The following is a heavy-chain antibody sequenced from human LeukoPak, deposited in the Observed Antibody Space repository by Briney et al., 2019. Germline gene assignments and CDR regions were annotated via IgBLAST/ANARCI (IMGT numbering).Heavy chain of an antibody. J-gene: IGHJ6*02. V-gene: IGHV1-24*01. CDR1: GYTLTELS. CDR2: FDPEDGET. Sequence: GASVKVSCKVSGYTLTELSMHWVRQAPGKGLEWMGGFDPEDGETIYAQKFQGRVTMTRDTSISTAYMELSRLRSDDTAVYYCARLLIFGVVIPEYYYGMGVWGQGTTVTVSS. D-gene: IGHD3-3*01. CDR3: ARLLIFGVVIPEYYYGMGV.